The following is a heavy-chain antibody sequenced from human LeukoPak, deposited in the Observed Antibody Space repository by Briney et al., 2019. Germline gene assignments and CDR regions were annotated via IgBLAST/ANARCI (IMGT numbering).Heavy chain of an antibody. CDR3: ARDQYGDSWRYFDY. CDR1: GFTFSSYW. J-gene: IGHJ4*02. D-gene: IGHD4-17*01. CDR2: IKQDGSEK. V-gene: IGHV3-7*01. Sequence: GSLRLSCAASGFTFSSYWMSWVRQAPGKGLEWVANIKQDGSEKYYVDSVKGRFTISRDNAKNSLYLQMNSLRAEDTAVYYCARDQYGDSWRYFDYWGQGTLVTVSS.